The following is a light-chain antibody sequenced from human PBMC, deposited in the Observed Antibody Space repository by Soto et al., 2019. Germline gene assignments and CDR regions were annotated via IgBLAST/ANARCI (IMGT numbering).Light chain of an antibody. V-gene: IGKV1-9*01. CDR3: QQLRMYPST. Sequence: DIQFAQSPSSVSASVRDRFTITCRASQDIAIYLAWYQQKPGEAPKLLIYAASTLYGGVPSRFSGSGSGTDFALTITSLQAEDFATYYCQQLRMYPSTFGGGTKVDIK. J-gene: IGKJ4*01. CDR2: AAS. CDR1: QDIAIY.